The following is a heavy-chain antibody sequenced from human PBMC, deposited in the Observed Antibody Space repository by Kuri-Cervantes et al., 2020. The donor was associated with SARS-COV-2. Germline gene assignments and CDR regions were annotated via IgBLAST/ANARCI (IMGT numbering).Heavy chain of an antibody. CDR2: IKSKTDGGTT. CDR3: TTDGHRYYYDSSGWGYFDY. J-gene: IGHJ4*02. V-gene: IGHV3-15*01. D-gene: IGHD3-22*01. CDR1: GFTSSNAW. Sequence: GGSLRFSWAASGFTSSNAWLSWVRLDPGKGLEWVGRIKSKTDGGTTDYAAPVKGRFTISRADSKNTLYLQMNGLKTEDTAVYYCTTDGHRYYYDSSGWGYFDYWGQGTLVTVSS.